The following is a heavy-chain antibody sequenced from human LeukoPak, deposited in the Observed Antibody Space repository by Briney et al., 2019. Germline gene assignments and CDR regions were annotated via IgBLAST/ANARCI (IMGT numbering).Heavy chain of an antibody. Sequence: GGSLRLSCAASGLTFSSYGMPWVRQAPGKGLEWVAVIWYDGSNKYYADSVKGRFTISRDNSKNTLYLQMNSLRAEDTAVYYCARGSPHYDIFTGYYRSGDDWFDPWAREPWSPSPQ. CDR2: IWYDGSNK. CDR1: GLTFSSYG. J-gene: IGHJ5*02. V-gene: IGHV3-33*01. D-gene: IGHD3-9*01. CDR3: ARGSPHYDIFTGYYRSGDDWFDP.